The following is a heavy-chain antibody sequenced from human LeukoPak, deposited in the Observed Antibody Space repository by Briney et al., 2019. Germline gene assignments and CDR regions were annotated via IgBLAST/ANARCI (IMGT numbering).Heavy chain of an antibody. Sequence: ASVKVSCKASGYTFTSHYIHWVRQAPGQGLEWMGWISAYNGNTKYAQSLQGRVTMTTDTSTSTAYMELRSLRSDDTAVYYCARYCGGDCSNAFDIWGQGTMVTVSS. CDR1: GYTFTSHY. CDR3: ARYCGGDCSNAFDI. CDR2: ISAYNGNT. V-gene: IGHV1-18*04. J-gene: IGHJ3*02. D-gene: IGHD2-21*02.